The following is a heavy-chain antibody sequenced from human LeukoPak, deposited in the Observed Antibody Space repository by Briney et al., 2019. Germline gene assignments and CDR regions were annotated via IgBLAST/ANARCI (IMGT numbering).Heavy chain of an antibody. V-gene: IGHV3-74*01. CDR2: INSDGSST. D-gene: IGHD3-3*01. J-gene: IGHJ6*03. CDR3: ARDPSSYWSIYYHYYMDV. Sequence: GGSLRLSCAASGFTFSSYWMHWVRQAPGKGLVWVSRINSDGSSTSYADSVKGRFTISRDNAKNTLYLQMNSLRAEDTAVYYCARDPSSYWSIYYHYYMDVWGKGTTVTVSS. CDR1: GFTFSSYW.